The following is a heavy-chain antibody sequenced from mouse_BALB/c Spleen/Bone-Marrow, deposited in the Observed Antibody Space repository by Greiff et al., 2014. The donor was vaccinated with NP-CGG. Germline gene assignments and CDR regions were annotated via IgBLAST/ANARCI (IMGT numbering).Heavy chain of an antibody. CDR2: IYPGDGDT. V-gene: IGHV1-82*01. J-gene: IGHJ4*01. Sequence: VQLQQSGPELVKPGASVKISCKASGYAFSSSWMNWVKQRPGQGLEWIGRIYPGDGDTKYNEKFKGKATLTADKSSSTAYMQLSSLTSVDSAVYFCARSDGYRDMDYWGQGTSVTVSS. CDR1: GYAFSSSW. D-gene: IGHD2-3*01. CDR3: ARSDGYRDMDY.